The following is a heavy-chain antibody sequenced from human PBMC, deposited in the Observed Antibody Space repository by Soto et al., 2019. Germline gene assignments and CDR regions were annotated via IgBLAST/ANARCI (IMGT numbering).Heavy chain of an antibody. CDR2: ISNSGST. J-gene: IGHJ4*02. V-gene: IGHV4-30-4*01. D-gene: IGHD2-15*01. Sequence: SETLSLTCTVSGGSISSGDYYWSWIRQPPGKGPEWIGYISNSGSTFYNPSLKSRLTISVDTSKNQFSLKLSSVTAADTAVYYCASRVVDAGYFDYWGQGTLVTVSS. CDR1: GGSISSGDYY. CDR3: ASRVVDAGYFDY.